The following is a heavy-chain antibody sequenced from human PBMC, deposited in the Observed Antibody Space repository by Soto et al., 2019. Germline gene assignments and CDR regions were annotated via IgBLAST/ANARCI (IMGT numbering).Heavy chain of an antibody. D-gene: IGHD2-15*01. CDR2: IKQDGSEK. CDR1: GFTFSSYW. CDR3: VRVRCSGTSCRRGWYCDL. J-gene: IGHJ2*01. Sequence: EVQLVESGGGLVQPGGSLRLSCAASGFTFSSYWMSWVRQAPGKGLEWVANIKQDGSEKYYVDSMKGRFTISRDNAKNSLFLQMNSLRAEDTAVYYWVRVRCSGTSCRRGWYCDLWGRGTLVTVSS. V-gene: IGHV3-7*01.